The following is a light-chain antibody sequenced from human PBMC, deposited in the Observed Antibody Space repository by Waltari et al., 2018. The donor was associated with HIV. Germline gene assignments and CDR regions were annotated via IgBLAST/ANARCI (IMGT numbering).Light chain of an antibody. CDR1: SSDVGCYNL. V-gene: IGLV2-23*02. Sequence: QSALTQPASVSGSPGQSITISSTGTSSDVGCYNLVSWYHKHPGKAPKLMIYEVSKRPSGVSNRFSASKSANTASLTISGLQAEDEADYYCCSYAGSNTHVFGTGTKVAVL. J-gene: IGLJ1*01. CDR3: CSYAGSNTHV. CDR2: EVS.